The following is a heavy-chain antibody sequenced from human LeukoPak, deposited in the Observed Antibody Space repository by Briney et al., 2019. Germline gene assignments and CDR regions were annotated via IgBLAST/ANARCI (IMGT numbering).Heavy chain of an antibody. V-gene: IGHV1-2*02. CDR3: AREDYSNYGNWFDP. Sequence: ASVKVSCKASGYTFTGYYMHWVRQAPGQGLEWMGWINPNSGGTNYAQKFQGRVTMTRDTSTSTAYMELSRLRSDDTAVYYCAREDYSNYGNWFDPWGQGTLVTVSS. CDR2: INPNSGGT. CDR1: GYTFTGYY. J-gene: IGHJ5*02. D-gene: IGHD4-11*01.